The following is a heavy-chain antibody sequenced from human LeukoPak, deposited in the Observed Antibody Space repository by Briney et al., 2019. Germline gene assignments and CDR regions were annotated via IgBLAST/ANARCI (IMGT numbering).Heavy chain of an antibody. CDR2: INHSGST. V-gene: IGHV4-34*01. J-gene: IGHJ3*02. CDR1: GGSFSCYY. Sequence: SETLSLTCAVDGGSFSCYYWSWIRQPPGKGLEWIGEINHSGSTNYNPSLKSRVTISVDTSKNHVSLKLSCVTASDTALYYCANRRSGAFDMWGQGTMVSVFS. CDR3: ANRRSGAFDM. D-gene: IGHD4-17*01.